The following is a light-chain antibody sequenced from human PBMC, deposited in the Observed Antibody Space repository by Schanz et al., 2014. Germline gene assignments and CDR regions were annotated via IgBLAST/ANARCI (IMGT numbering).Light chain of an antibody. CDR1: SSDIGGRAY. J-gene: IGLJ3*02. CDR3: SSFTSTNTWV. CDR2: DVN. Sequence: QSALTQPASVSGSPGQSITISCTGTSSDIGGRAYVSWYQQRPGKAPQLILYDVNSRPSGVSNRFSGSKSGNTASLTISGLQAEDESDYYCSSFTSTNTWVFGGGTKLTVL. V-gene: IGLV2-14*01.